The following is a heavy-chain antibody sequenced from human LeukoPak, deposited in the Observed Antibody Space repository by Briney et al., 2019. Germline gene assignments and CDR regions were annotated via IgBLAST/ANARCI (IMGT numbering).Heavy chain of an antibody. CDR2: INHSGST. D-gene: IGHD6-19*01. Sequence: SETLSLTCAVYGGSFSGYYWSWIRQPPGNGLEWIGEINHSGSTNYNPSLKSRVTISVDTSKNQFSLKLSSVTAADTAVYYCARGTPVAGTSGDFDYWGQGTLVTVSS. V-gene: IGHV4-34*01. CDR1: GGSFSGYY. J-gene: IGHJ4*02. CDR3: ARGTPVAGTSGDFDY.